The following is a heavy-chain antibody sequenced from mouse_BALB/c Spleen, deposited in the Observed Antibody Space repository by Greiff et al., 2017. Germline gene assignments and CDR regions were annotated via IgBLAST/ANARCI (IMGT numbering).Heavy chain of an antibody. J-gene: IGHJ4*01. CDR2: VNPYNGGT. CDR1: GYTFTDYY. V-gene: IGHV1-19*01. D-gene: IGHD2-3*01. Sequence: EVKLQQSGPELVKPGASVKMSCKASGYTFTDYYMDWVKQSHGESFEWIGRVNPYNGGTSYNQKFKGKATLTVDKSSSTAYMELNSLTSEDSAVYYCARWLLHYAMDYWGQGTSVTVSS. CDR3: ARWLLHYAMDY.